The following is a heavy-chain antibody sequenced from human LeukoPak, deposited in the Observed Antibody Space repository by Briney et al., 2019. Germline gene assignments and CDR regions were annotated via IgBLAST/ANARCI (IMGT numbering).Heavy chain of an antibody. V-gene: IGHV4-39*07. J-gene: IGHJ2*01. CDR3: ARRPGAYWYFDL. D-gene: IGHD1-14*01. CDR2: INYSGST. CDR1: GGSISSTSYY. Sequence: KPSETLSLTCTVSGGSISSTSYYWGWIRQPPGKGLEWIGTINYSGSTYYNPSLKSRVTISVDTSKNQFSLNLSSVTAADTAVYYCARRPGAYWYFDLWGRGALVTVSS.